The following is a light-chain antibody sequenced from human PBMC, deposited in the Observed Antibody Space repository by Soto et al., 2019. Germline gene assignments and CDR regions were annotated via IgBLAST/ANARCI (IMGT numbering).Light chain of an antibody. CDR1: RGISSY. CDR2: SAS. CDR3: QQLNSYPQT. J-gene: IGKJ5*01. Sequence: IQLAPAPSSLSASVRDQGHIPFQASRGISSYLAWYQQKPGKAPKLLVYSASTLQSGVPSRFSGSGSGPDFTLTISSLQPEDSATYFCQQLNSYPQTFGQGTRLEI. V-gene: IGKV1-9*01.